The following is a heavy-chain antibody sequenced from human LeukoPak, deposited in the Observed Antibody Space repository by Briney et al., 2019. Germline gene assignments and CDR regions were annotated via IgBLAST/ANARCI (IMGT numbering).Heavy chain of an antibody. D-gene: IGHD6-6*01. CDR3: ARDREYSSSGLVWFDP. V-gene: IGHV4-59*02. CDR2: IYYSGST. Sequence: PSETLSLTCTVSGGSVSGYYWSWIRQPPGKGLEWIGYIYYSGSTNYNPSLKSRVTISVDTSENQFSLKLTSVIAADTAVYYCARDREYSSSGLVWFDPWGHGILVTVSS. CDR1: GGSVSGYY. J-gene: IGHJ5*02.